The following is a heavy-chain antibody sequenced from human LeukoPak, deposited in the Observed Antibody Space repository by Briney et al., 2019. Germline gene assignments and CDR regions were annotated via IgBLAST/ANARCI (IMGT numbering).Heavy chain of an antibody. V-gene: IGHV3-74*01. CDR1: GFTFSSYW. CDR3: ARDSRDYDYVWGSYRQANDGFDI. J-gene: IGHJ3*02. Sequence: GGSLRLSCAASGFTFSSYWMHWLRQAPGKGLVWVSRLNSDGSSTSYADSVKGRFTISRDNAKNTLYLQMNSLRAEDTAVYYCARDSRDYDYVWGSYRQANDGFDIWGQGTMVTVSS. D-gene: IGHD3-16*02. CDR2: LNSDGSST.